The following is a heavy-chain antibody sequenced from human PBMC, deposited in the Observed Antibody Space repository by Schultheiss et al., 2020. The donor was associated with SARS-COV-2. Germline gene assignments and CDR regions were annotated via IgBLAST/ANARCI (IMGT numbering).Heavy chain of an antibody. CDR1: GGSISSGGYY. D-gene: IGHD6-19*01. CDR2: IYYSGST. CDR3: ASEIIAVAATHSDY. Sequence: SETLSLTCTVSGGSISSGGYYWSWIRQPPGKGLEWIGYIYYSGSTYYNPSLKSRVTISVDTSKNQFSLKLSSVTAADTAVYYCASEIIAVAATHSDYWGQGTLVIVSS. V-gene: IGHV4-61*08. J-gene: IGHJ4*02.